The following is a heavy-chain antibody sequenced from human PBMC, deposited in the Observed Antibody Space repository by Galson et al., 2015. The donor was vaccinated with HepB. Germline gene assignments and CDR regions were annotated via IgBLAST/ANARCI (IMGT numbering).Heavy chain of an antibody. D-gene: IGHD2-2*01. V-gene: IGHV3-74*01. CDR1: GVTVSSHL. Sequence: SLRLSGAASGVTVSSHLMLWVRQAPGKGLGGGCGFNRDGSGTTYADYMKGRFTNSRDNAKNTLYLQLSSLRAEDTAVYYCGRGIEVVPDASGMDVWAKGPRSPSP. CDR2: FNRDGSGT. CDR3: GRGIEVVPDASGMDV. J-gene: IGHJ6*02.